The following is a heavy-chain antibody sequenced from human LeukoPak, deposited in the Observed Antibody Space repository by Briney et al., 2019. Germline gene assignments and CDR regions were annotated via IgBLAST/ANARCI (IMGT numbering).Heavy chain of an antibody. D-gene: IGHD4-17*01. CDR1: GGSISSYY. Sequence: PSETLSLTCTVSGGSISSYYWSWIRQPPGKGLEWIGYISYSGSTNYNPSLKSRVTISVDTSKNQFSLKLSSVTAADTAVYYCARGLIKYGDHVGAFDIWGQGTMVSVTS. CDR3: ARGLIKYGDHVGAFDI. V-gene: IGHV4-59*01. J-gene: IGHJ3*02. CDR2: ISYSGST.